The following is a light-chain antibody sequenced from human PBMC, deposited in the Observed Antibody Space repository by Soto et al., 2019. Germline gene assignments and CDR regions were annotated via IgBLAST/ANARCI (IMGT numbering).Light chain of an antibody. CDR1: SSNIGEDYD. V-gene: IGLV1-40*01. J-gene: IGLJ3*02. CDR3: LVFDSSLTGWV. CDR2: GNH. Sequence: QSVLTQPPSVSGAPGQSITIACAGSSSNIGEDYDVEWIQQRPGTAPKVVIYGNHKRPSGIPERFSGSKSGTSASLAITGLQADDEADYYFLVFDSSLTGWVFGGGTKLTVL.